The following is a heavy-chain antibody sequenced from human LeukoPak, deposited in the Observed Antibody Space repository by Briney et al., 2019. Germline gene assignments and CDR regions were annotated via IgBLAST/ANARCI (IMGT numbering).Heavy chain of an antibody. D-gene: IGHD6-13*01. V-gene: IGHV4-61*01. CDR1: GGSVSSGSYY. CDR2: MSYSGST. Sequence: PSETLSLTCTVSGGSVSSGSYYWSWIRQPPGKGLEWIGYMSYSGSTNYNPSLKSRVTISVDTYKKQFSLKLSSVTAADTAVYYCARVFRTAAGSYFYYYGMDVWGQGTTVTVSS. CDR3: ARVFRTAAGSYFYYYGMDV. J-gene: IGHJ6*02.